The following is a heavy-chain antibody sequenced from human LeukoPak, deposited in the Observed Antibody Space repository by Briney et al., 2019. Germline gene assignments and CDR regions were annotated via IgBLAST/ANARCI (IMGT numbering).Heavy chain of an antibody. Sequence: RGSLRLSCAASGFTFDDYTIHWVRQAPGEGLGWVAFIIWGGGSRYYADSVKGSFTLSRDNSKNSLYLQMNSLRIEDTALYYCAKESDGGSFDIDYWGQGTLVPVSS. CDR3: AKESDGGSFDIDY. J-gene: IGHJ4*02. V-gene: IGHV3-43*01. CDR2: IIWGGGSR. D-gene: IGHD1-26*01. CDR1: GFTFDDYT.